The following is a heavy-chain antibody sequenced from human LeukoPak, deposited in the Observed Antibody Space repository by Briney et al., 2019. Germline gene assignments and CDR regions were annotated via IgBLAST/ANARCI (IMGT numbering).Heavy chain of an antibody. CDR1: GGSISSGGYS. V-gene: IGHV4-30-2*01. J-gene: IGHJ3*02. CDR3: ARSPNMVRGAPGGNYAFDI. Sequence: SQTLSLTCAVSGGSISSGGYSWSWIRQPPGKGLEWIGYIYHSGSTYYNPSLKSRVTISVDTSKNQFSLKLSSVTAADTAVYYCARSPNMVRGAPGGNYAFDIWGQGTMVTVSS. D-gene: IGHD3-10*01. CDR2: IYHSGST.